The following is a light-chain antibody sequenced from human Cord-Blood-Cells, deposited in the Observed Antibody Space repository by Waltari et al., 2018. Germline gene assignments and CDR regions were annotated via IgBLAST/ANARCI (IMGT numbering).Light chain of an antibody. J-gene: IGLJ2*01. V-gene: IGLV2-8*01. CDR3: SSYAGSNNLGV. Sequence: QSALTQPPSASGSPGQSVTISCTGTSSDVGGYNYVSWYQQHPGKAPKLMIYEVSKRPSGVPDRFSGSKSGNTASLTVSGLQAEDGADYYCSSYAGSNNLGVFGGGTKLTVL. CDR1: SSDVGGYNY. CDR2: EVS.